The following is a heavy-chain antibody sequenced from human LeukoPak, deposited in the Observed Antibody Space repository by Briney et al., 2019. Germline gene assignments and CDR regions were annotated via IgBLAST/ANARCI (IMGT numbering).Heavy chain of an antibody. Sequence: GGSLRLSCIGSRFDFSHYGMHWVRQAPGRGPEWVAVVSADGSERHYADAVKGRFTISKDNSKNTMFLQMSSLRIEDTAVYYCAKGSSAYGHPTSPLFDFWGQGTLVTVSS. D-gene: IGHD6-19*01. CDR1: RFDFSHYG. CDR3: AKGSSAYGHPTSPLFDF. CDR2: VSADGSER. V-gene: IGHV3-30*18. J-gene: IGHJ4*02.